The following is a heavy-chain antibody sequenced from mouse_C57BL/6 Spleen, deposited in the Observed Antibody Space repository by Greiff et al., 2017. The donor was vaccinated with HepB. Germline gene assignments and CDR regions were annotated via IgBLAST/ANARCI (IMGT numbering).Heavy chain of an antibody. Sequence: VQLQQPGAELVRPGSSVKLSCKASGYTFTSYWMDWVKQRPGQGLEWIGNIYPSDSETHYNQKFKDKATLTVDKSSSTAYMQLSSLTSEDSAVYYCARWYGSSPYFDYWGQGTTLTVSS. V-gene: IGHV1-61*01. CDR1: GYTFTSYW. D-gene: IGHD1-1*01. J-gene: IGHJ2*01. CDR2: IYPSDSET. CDR3: ARWYGSSPYFDY.